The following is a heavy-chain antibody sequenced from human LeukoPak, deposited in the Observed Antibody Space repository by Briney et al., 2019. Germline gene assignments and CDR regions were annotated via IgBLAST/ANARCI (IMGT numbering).Heavy chain of an antibody. CDR2: FDPEGGET. Sequence: ASVKVSCKVSGYTLTELSMHWVRQAPGKGLEWMGGFDPEGGETIYAQKFQGRVTMTEDTSTDTAYMELSSLRSEDTAVYYCATVHGDDRWFDPWGQGTLVTVSS. J-gene: IGHJ5*02. CDR3: ATVHGDDRWFDP. D-gene: IGHD4-17*01. CDR1: GYTLTELS. V-gene: IGHV1-24*01.